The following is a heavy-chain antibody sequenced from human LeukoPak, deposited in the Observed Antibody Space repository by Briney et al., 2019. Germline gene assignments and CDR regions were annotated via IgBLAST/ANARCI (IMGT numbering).Heavy chain of an antibody. CDR1: GFTFSSYW. J-gene: IGHJ4*02. Sequence: GGSLRLSCAASGFTFSSYWMSWVRQAPGKGLEWVANIRTDGSGKSYVDSVKGRFTISRDNAKNSLYLQMDSLRVDDTAVYYCARERPSAAVALEYWGQGTLVTVSS. D-gene: IGHD6-19*01. CDR3: ARERPSAAVALEY. CDR2: IRTDGSGK. V-gene: IGHV3-7*01.